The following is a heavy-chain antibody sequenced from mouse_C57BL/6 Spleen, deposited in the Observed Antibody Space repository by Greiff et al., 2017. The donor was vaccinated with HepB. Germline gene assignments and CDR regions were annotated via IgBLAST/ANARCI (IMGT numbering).Heavy chain of an antibody. Sequence: QVQLQQSGPELVKPGASVKLSCKASGYTFTNYDINWVKQSPGQGLEWIGWIYPKYGSTKYNEKFKGKATLTVDTSSSTAYMELHSLTSEDSAVYFCAREDYGSSAWFAYWGQGTLVTVSA. J-gene: IGHJ3*01. CDR3: AREDYGSSAWFAY. CDR2: IYPKYGST. CDR1: GYTFTNYD. V-gene: IGHV1-85*01. D-gene: IGHD1-1*01.